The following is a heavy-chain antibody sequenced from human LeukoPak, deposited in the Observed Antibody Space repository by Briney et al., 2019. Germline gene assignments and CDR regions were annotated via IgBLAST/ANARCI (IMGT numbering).Heavy chain of an antibody. CDR3: ARSGRDDGAFDY. CDR2: ISAHNGNT. J-gene: IGHJ4*02. Sequence: ASVKVSCKASGYTFTSYGISWVRQAPGQGLAWMGWISAHNGNTNYAQKLQGRVTMTTDTSTSTAYMELRSLRSDDTAVYYCARSGRDDGAFDYWGQGTLVTVSS. V-gene: IGHV1-18*01. D-gene: IGHD1-26*01. CDR1: GYTFTSYG.